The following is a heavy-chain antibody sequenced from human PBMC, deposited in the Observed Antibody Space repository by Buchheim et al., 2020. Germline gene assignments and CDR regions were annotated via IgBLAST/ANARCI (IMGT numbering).Heavy chain of an antibody. V-gene: IGHV3-23*01. CDR3: AKNIHSGSYYLYYYGMDV. D-gene: IGHD1-26*01. CDR2: ISGSGGST. Sequence: EVQLLESGGGLVQPGGSLRLSCAASGFTFSSYAMSWVRQAPGKGLEWVSAISGSGGSTYSADSVKGRFTISRDNSKNTLYLQMNSLRAEDTAVYYCAKNIHSGSYYLYYYGMDVWGQGTT. J-gene: IGHJ6*02. CDR1: GFTFSSYA.